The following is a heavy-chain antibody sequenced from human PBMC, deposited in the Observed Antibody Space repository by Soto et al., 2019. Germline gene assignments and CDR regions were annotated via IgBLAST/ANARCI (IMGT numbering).Heavy chain of an antibody. CDR2: INTYSGNT. CDR3: AGGQVSLIPYYFDS. Sequence: QVQLVQSGAEVKKPGASVRVSCKASEHTFTNYGINWVRLAPGQGLEWMGWINTYSGNTIYAQKFQDRLTITTDTSTNTASMELRSLTSDDTAVFYCAGGQVSLIPYYFDSWGQGTLVTVSS. CDR1: EHTFTNYG. J-gene: IGHJ4*02. D-gene: IGHD2-2*01. V-gene: IGHV1-18*04.